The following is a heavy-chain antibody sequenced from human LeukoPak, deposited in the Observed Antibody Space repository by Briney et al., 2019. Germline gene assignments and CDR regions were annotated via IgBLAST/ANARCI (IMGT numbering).Heavy chain of an antibody. Sequence: GGSLRLSCAASGFTFNSYSMNWVRQAPGRGLEWVSYISGSDTTTYYADSVRGRFTIFRDNAKNSLYLQMNSLRAEDTALYYCTTLGYHLDSWGQGTLVTVSS. D-gene: IGHD3-22*01. J-gene: IGHJ4*02. CDR3: TTLGYHLDS. CDR1: GFTFNSYS. V-gene: IGHV3-48*04. CDR2: ISGSDTTT.